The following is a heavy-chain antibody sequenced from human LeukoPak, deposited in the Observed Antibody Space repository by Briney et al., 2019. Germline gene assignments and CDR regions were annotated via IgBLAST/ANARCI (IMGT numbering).Heavy chain of an antibody. CDR1: GFTFSIYS. CDR2: ISSSSSYI. Sequence: GGSLRLSCAASGFTFSIYSMNWVRQAPGKGLEWVSSISSSSSYIYYADSVKGRFTISRDNAKNSLYLQMNSLRAEDTAVYYCAREAPSDPDYWGQGTLVTVSS. CDR3: AREAPSDPDY. J-gene: IGHJ4*02. V-gene: IGHV3-21*01.